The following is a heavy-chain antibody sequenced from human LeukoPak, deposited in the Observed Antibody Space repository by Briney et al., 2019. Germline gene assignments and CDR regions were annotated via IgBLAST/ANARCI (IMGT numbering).Heavy chain of an antibody. CDR1: EFTLSNFA. CDR2: ISGSGDNT. CDR3: AKDLLQTFFFDSSGYYSDAFGM. D-gene: IGHD3-22*01. J-gene: IGHJ3*02. V-gene: IGHV3-23*01. Sequence: PGGSLRLSCAASEFTLSNFAMSWVRQAPGKGLEWVSTISGSGDNTYYADSVKGRFTISRDNSKNTLSLHMNTLRAEDTAVYYCAKDLLQTFFFDSSGYYSDAFGMWGQGTMVTVSP.